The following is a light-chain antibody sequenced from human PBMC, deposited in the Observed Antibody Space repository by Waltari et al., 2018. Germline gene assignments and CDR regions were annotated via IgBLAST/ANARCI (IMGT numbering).Light chain of an antibody. J-gene: IGKJ2*01. CDR1: QSVGIY. CDR2: DAS. CDR3: HQRGNWPTT. V-gene: IGKV3-11*01. Sequence: EILLTQSPATLSLSPGERATLSCRASQSVGIYLAWYQQKPGQAPRLLIYDASNRAHGIPARFSGSGSGTDFTLTISSLEPEDFAVYYCHQRGNWPTTFGQGTKVEIK.